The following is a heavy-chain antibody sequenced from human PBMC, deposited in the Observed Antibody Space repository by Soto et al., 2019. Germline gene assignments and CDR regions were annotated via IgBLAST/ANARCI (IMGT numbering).Heavy chain of an antibody. D-gene: IGHD3-22*01. J-gene: IGHJ4*02. CDR3: ARDSSNSRWFE. CDR1: GGSISSFY. V-gene: IGHV4-59*01. CDR2: IYYTGST. Sequence: SETLSLTCTVSGGSISSFYWSWIRQSPGKGLEWIGYIYYTGSTDYNASLKSRVTISIDTSKNQFSLELRSVTAADTAVYYCARDSSNSRWFEWGQGTLVTVSS.